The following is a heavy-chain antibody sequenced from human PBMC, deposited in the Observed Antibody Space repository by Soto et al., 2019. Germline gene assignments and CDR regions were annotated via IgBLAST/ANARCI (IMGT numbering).Heavy chain of an antibody. D-gene: IGHD2-2*01. CDR3: AKDKRQGYCSSTSCYAYDY. V-gene: IGHV3-23*01. J-gene: IGHJ4*02. CDR1: GFTFSSYA. CDR2: ISGSGGST. Sequence: GGSLRLSCAASGFTFSSYAMSWVRQAPGKGLEWVSAISGSGGSTYYADSVKGRFTISRDNSKNTLYLQMNSLRAEDTAVYYCAKDKRQGYCSSTSCYAYDYWGQGTLVNVSS.